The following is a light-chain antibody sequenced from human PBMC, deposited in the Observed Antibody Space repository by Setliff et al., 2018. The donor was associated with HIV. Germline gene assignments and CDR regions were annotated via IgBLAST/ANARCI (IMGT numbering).Light chain of an antibody. V-gene: IGLV2-23*02. Sequence: QSALTQPASVSGSPGQSMTISCTGTSSDVGSFNLVSWYQHHPGKAPKLMIYEVSRRPSGVSNRLSGSNSGNTASLTISGLQAEDEADYYCCSYAGTRTLVFGTGTKVTVL. CDR2: EVS. CDR1: SSDVGSFNL. J-gene: IGLJ1*01. CDR3: CSYAGTRTLV.